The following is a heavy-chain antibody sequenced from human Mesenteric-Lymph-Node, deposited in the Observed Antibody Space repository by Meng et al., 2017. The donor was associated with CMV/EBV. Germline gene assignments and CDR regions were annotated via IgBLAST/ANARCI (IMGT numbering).Heavy chain of an antibody. D-gene: IGHD4-17*01. CDR2: ITFDEVNK. J-gene: IGHJ5*02. Sequence: GESLKISCAASGFAFSNYPMHWVRQAPGKGLEWVARITFDEVNKYYADSVKGRFTISRDNSKNTLYLQMNSLRADDTAAYYCARDRDYGDSNWFDPWGQGTLVTVSS. CDR3: ARDRDYGDSNWFDP. V-gene: IGHV3-30-3*01. CDR1: GFAFSNYP.